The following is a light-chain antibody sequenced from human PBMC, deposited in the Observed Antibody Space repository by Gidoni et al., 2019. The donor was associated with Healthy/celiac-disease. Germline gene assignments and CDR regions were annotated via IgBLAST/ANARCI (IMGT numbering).Light chain of an antibody. J-gene: IGLJ1*01. CDR3: GTWDSSLSAYV. Sequence: QSVLTQPPSVSAAQDRRSPSPALEAAPTLGILMYPGTSSSQEQPPKLLIYDNNKRPSGIPYRFSGSKSGTSATLGITGLQTGDEADYYCGTWDSSLSAYVFGTGTKVTVL. CDR2: DNN. CDR1: APTLGIL. V-gene: IGLV1-51*01.